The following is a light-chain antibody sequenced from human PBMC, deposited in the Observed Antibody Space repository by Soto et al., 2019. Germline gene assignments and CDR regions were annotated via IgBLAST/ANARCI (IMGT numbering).Light chain of an antibody. CDR1: SNDIGIDKL. Sequence: QSALTQPASVSGSPGQSITISCTGTSNDIGIDKLVSWYQQHPGRAPKLMIYEGFKRPSGVSDRFSGSKSGNTASLTISGPRAEDEGDYYCCSYANTNNWLFGGGTKLTVL. CDR3: CSYANTNNWL. CDR2: EGF. V-gene: IGLV2-23*01. J-gene: IGLJ2*01.